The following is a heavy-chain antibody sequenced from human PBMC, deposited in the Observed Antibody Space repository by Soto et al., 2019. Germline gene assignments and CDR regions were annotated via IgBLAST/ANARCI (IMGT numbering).Heavy chain of an antibody. CDR2: ISYDGSNK. CDR3: AKGILVNIVATIPDY. D-gene: IGHD5-12*01. V-gene: IGHV3-30*18. J-gene: IGHJ4*02. CDR1: GFTFSSYG. Sequence: GGSLRLSCAASGFTFSSYGMHWVRQAPGKGLEWVAVISYDGSNKYYADSVKGRFTISRDNSKNTLYLQMNSLRAEDTAVYYCAKGILVNIVATIPDYWGQGTLVTVSS.